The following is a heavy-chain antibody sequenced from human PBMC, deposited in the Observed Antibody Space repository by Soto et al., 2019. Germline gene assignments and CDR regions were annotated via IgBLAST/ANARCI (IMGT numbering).Heavy chain of an antibody. J-gene: IGHJ4*02. D-gene: IGHD2-15*01. V-gene: IGHV3-11*06. CDR2: ISSSSSYT. CDR1: GFTFSDYY. Sequence: GGSLSLSCAASGFTFSDYYMSWIRQAPGKGLEWVSYISSSSSYTNYADSVKGRFTISRDNAKNSLYLQMNSLRAEDTAVYYCAGCSGGSCYSAMFFDYWGQGTLVTVSS. CDR3: AGCSGGSCYSAMFFDY.